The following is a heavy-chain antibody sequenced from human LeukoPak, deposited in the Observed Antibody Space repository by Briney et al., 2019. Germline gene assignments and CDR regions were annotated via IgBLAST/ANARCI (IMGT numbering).Heavy chain of an antibody. CDR3: ASLSGESNFDY. D-gene: IGHD3-10*01. Sequence: GASVKVSCKASGGTFSSYAVSWVRQAPGQGLEWMGGVIPIFGTSNYAQKFQGRVTVTADKSTSTAYMELSSLISEDTAVYYCASLSGESNFDYWGQGTLVTVSS. CDR2: VIPIFGTS. J-gene: IGHJ4*02. CDR1: GGTFSSYA. V-gene: IGHV1-69*06.